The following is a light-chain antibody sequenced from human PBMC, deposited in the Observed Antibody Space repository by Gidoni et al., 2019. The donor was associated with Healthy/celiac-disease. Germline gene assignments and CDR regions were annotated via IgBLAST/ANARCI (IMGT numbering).Light chain of an antibody. Sequence: DIQMTPSPSTLSASVGDRVTITCRASQSISSWLAWYQQKPVKAPNILIYDAASLESGVPSSFIGSGSGTEFTLTISSLQPDDFATYYCQQYNSYSPQTFGPGTKVEIK. CDR2: DAA. J-gene: IGKJ1*01. CDR3: QQYNSYSPQT. CDR1: QSISSW. V-gene: IGKV1-5*01.